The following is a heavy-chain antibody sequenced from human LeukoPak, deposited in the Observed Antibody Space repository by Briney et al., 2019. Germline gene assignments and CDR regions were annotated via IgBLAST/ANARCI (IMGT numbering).Heavy chain of an antibody. Sequence: GGSLRLSCAASGFTFSRYWMSWVRQAPGKGLEWVANIKQDGSEKYYVDSVKGRFTISRDNAKNSLYVQMNSLRAEDTAVYYCARGYSRFDYWGQGTLVTVSS. CDR2: IKQDGSEK. CDR3: ARGYSRFDY. V-gene: IGHV3-7*04. CDR1: GFTFSRYW. D-gene: IGHD4-11*01. J-gene: IGHJ4*02.